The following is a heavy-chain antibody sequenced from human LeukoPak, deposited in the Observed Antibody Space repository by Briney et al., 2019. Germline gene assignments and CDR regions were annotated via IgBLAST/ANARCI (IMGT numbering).Heavy chain of an antibody. V-gene: IGHV1-69*01. D-gene: IGHD3-10*01. CDR1: GGTFSSYA. Sequence: ASVKVSCKASGGTFSSYAISWVRQAPGQGLEWMGGIIPIFGTANYAQKFQGRVTITADESTSTAYMELSSLRSEDTAVYYCARLGSPKNYYGSGSYYKEEDAFDIWGQGTMVTVSS. CDR2: IIPIFGTA. CDR3: ARLGSPKNYYGSGSYYKEEDAFDI. J-gene: IGHJ3*02.